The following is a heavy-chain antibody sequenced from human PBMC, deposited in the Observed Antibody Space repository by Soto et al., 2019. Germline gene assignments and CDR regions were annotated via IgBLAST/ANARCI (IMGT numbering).Heavy chain of an antibody. CDR1: GYSLSSVHY. V-gene: IGHV4-38-2*01. CDR3: ARVGPSDYSNFDX. J-gene: IGHJ4*02. Sequence: AETLSLTCAVSGYSLSSVHYWGWIRQPPGKGLEWIGSIYFGGNSYSNPSLGSRVTLSLETSKNHFSLKVLSVSAADTAVYYCARVGPSDYSNFDXWGQGTLVTVSX. D-gene: IGHD4-4*01. CDR2: IYFGGNS.